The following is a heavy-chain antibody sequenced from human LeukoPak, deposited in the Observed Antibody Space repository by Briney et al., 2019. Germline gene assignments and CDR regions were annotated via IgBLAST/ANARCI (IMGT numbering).Heavy chain of an antibody. J-gene: IGHJ6*04. CDR1: GFTFSSYW. D-gene: IGHD2-2*01. Sequence: GGSLRLSCAASGFTFSSYWMSWVRQAPGKGLEWVANIKQDGSEKYYVDSVKGRFTISRDNAKNSLYLQMNSLRAEDTAVYYCARKGYRSSTSCSNYYYYGMDVWGKGTTVTVSS. V-gene: IGHV3-7*03. CDR3: ARKGYRSSTSCSNYYYYGMDV. CDR2: IKQDGSEK.